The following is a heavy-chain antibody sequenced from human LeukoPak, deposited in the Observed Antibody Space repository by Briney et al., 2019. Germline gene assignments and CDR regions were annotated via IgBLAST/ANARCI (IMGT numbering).Heavy chain of an antibody. CDR3: ARGYYDSSGYYYFDY. CDR2: TYYSGST. CDR1: VHPISSYY. D-gene: IGHD3-22*01. V-gene: IGHV4-59*13. Sequence: SETLSLTCRVPVHPISSYYGTWIRQPPGKGLGWIAYTYYSGSTNYKPSLKSRVTISVDTSKNQFSLKLSSVNAADTAVYYCARGYYDSSGYYYFDYWGQGTLVTVSS. J-gene: IGHJ4*02.